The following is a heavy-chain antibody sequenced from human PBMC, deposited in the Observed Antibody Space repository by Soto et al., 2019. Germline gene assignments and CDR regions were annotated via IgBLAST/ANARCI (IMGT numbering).Heavy chain of an antibody. CDR2: IKQDGSEK. D-gene: IGHD5-18*01. J-gene: IGHJ3*02. CDR1: GFTFSSYY. Sequence: GGSLRLSCAASGFTFSSYYMSWVRQPPGKGLEWVANIKQDGSEKYYVDSVKGRFTISRDNAKNSLYLQMNSLRAEDTAVYYCARDGYSAGFDMWGQGTMVT. V-gene: IGHV3-7*01. CDR3: ARDGYSAGFDM.